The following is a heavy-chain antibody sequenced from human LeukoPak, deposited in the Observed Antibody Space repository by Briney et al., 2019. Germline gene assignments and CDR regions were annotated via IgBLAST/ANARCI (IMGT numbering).Heavy chain of an antibody. CDR3: AKGSYDSSGHYPIYMDV. V-gene: IGHV3-23*01. CDR2: IGGNGGST. J-gene: IGHJ6*03. D-gene: IGHD3-22*01. CDR1: GFTFSSYA. Sequence: GGSLRLSCAASGFTFSSYAMNWVRQAPGKGLEWVSGIGGNGGSTYSADSVKGRFTISRDTSKNTLYLQMNSLRAEDTAVYYCAKGSYDSSGHYPIYMDVWGKGTTVTVSS.